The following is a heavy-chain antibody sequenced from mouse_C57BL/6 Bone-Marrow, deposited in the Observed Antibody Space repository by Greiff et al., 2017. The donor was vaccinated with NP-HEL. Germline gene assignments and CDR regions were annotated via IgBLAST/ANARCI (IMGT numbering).Heavy chain of an antibody. J-gene: IGHJ3*01. CDR3: ARLGELGPY. D-gene: IGHD4-1*01. Sequence: VQLQQSGPELVKPGASVKISCKASGYTFTDYYMNWVKQSHGKSLEWIGDINPNNGGTSYNQKFKGKATLTVDKSSSTAYMELRSLTSEDSAVYYCARLGELGPYWGQGTLVTFSA. CDR2: INPNNGGT. CDR1: GYTFTDYY. V-gene: IGHV1-26*01.